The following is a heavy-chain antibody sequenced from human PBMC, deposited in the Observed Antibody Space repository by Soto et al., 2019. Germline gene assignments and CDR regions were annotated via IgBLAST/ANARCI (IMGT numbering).Heavy chain of an antibody. D-gene: IGHD4-17*01. CDR3: ARTDKGDYVPPLDN. Sequence: QIHLVQSGGEVKKPGASVKVSCKTSGYTFTTYGISWVRQAPGQGLEWMGWITPFNDNKNYAQNLQGRVTMTTDTSTNTAYLELRSLTSDDPAVYYCARTDKGDYVPPLDNWGQGTLVTVSS. J-gene: IGHJ4*02. CDR1: GYTFTTYG. CDR2: ITPFNDNK. V-gene: IGHV1-18*01.